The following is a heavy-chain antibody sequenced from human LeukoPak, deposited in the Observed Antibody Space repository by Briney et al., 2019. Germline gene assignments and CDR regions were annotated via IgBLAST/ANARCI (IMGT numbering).Heavy chain of an antibody. Sequence: QPGGSLRLSCEASGFTFSDSAMSWVRQAPGRGLEWASLISASGGNSYYADSVKGRFTVSRDSSKNTLHLQMNSLRAEDTAVYYCARDIELSCWGQGTLVTVSS. CDR3: ARDIELSC. CDR1: GFTFSDSA. J-gene: IGHJ4*02. D-gene: IGHD1-26*01. V-gene: IGHV3-23*01. CDR2: ISASGGNS.